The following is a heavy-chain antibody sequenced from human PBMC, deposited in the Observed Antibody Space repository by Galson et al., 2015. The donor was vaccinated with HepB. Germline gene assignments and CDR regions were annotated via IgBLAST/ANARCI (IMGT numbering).Heavy chain of an antibody. J-gene: IGHJ6*03. CDR1: GFTFSSYS. Sequence: SLRLSCAASGFTFSSYSMNWVRQAPGKGLEWDSSISSSSSYIYYADSVKGRFTISRDNAKNSLYLQMNSLRAEDTAVYYCARDYDSSSWTHYYYYYMDVWGKGTTVTVSS. D-gene: IGHD6-13*01. CDR2: ISSSSSYI. V-gene: IGHV3-21*01. CDR3: ARDYDSSSWTHYYYYYMDV.